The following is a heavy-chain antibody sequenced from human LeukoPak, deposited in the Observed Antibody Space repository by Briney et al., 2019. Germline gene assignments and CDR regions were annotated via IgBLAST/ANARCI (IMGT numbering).Heavy chain of an antibody. D-gene: IGHD3-10*01. V-gene: IGHV5-51*01. J-gene: IGHJ4*02. CDR1: GYSFTSYW. Sequence: GESLKISCKGSGYSFTSYWIGWVRQMPGKGLEWMGIIYPGDSDTRYSPSFQGQVTISADKSISTAYLQWSSLKASDTVMFYCARLESGSRTNTYFDYWGQGTLVTVSS. CDR2: IYPGDSDT. CDR3: ARLESGSRTNTYFDY.